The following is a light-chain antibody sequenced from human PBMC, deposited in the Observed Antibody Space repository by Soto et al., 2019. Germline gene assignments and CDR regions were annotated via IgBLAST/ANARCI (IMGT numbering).Light chain of an antibody. CDR2: GNS. CDR1: SSNIGAGYD. J-gene: IGLJ2*01. CDR3: QSYDSSLSDLVV. Sequence: QLVLTQPPSVSGAPGQRVTISCTGSSSNIGAGYDVHWYQQLPGTAPKLLIYGNSNRPSGVPDRFSGSKSGTSASLAITGLQAEDEADYYCQSYDSSLSDLVVFGGGTQLTVL. V-gene: IGLV1-40*01.